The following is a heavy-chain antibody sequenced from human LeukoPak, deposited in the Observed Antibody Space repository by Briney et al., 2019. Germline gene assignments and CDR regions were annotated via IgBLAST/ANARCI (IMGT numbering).Heavy chain of an antibody. J-gene: IGHJ4*02. Sequence: PSETLFLTCAVSGYSISSGYYWGWIRQPPGKGLEWIGSIYHSGSTYYNPSLKSRVTISVDTSKNQFSLKLSSVTAADTAVYYCARRTVTTSYFDYWGQGTLVTVSS. V-gene: IGHV4-38-2*01. CDR2: IYHSGST. CDR3: ARRTVTTSYFDY. D-gene: IGHD4-11*01. CDR1: GYSISSGYY.